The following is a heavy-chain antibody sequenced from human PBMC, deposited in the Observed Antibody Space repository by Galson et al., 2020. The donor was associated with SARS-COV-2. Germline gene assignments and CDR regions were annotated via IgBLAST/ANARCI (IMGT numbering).Heavy chain of an antibody. D-gene: IGHD2-2*01. CDR1: GYSFPNFW. Sequence: KVSCKGSGYSFPNFWIGWVRQMPGKGLEWMGIIFPGDSDARYRPSFQGQVTFSVDKSLSIAYLQWNSLQASDTAMYYCARTGGSSISPYAFDSWGQGTMVTVSS. CDR2: IFPGDSDA. CDR3: ARTGGSSISPYAFDS. J-gene: IGHJ3*02. V-gene: IGHV5-51*01.